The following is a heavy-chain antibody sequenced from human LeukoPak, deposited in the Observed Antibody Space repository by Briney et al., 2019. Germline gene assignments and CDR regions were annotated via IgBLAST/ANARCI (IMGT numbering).Heavy chain of an antibody. V-gene: IGHV4-59*01. D-gene: IGHD2-15*01. J-gene: IGHJ3*02. CDR2: ICYSGSA. CDR1: GGSISSYY. Sequence: SETLSLTCTVSGGSISSYYWSWIRQPPGKGLEWIGYICYSGSANYNPSLKSRVTISVDTSKNQFSLKLSSVTAADTAVYYCATTSGGSGDDAFDIWGQGTMVTVSS. CDR3: ATTSGGSGDDAFDI.